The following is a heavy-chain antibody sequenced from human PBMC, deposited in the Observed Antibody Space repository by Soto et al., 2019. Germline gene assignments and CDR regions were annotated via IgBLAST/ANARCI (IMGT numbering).Heavy chain of an antibody. CDR1: GGSISSYY. J-gene: IGHJ2*01. D-gene: IGHD3-16*01. CDR3: ARRGESLDHWYFDL. CDR2: IYYSGST. V-gene: IGHV4-59*01. Sequence: QVQLQESGPGLVKPSETLSLTCTVSGGSISSYYWSWIRQPPGKGLEWIGYIYYSGSTNYNPSLKSRVTISVDTSKNQFSLKLSSVTAADTAVYYCARRGESLDHWYFDLWGRGTLVTVSS.